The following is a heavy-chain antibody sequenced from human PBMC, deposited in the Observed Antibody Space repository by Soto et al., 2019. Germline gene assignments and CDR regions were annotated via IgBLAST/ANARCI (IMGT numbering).Heavy chain of an antibody. V-gene: IGHV1-69*01. CDR1: GGTFSSYA. J-gene: IGHJ6*02. CDR2: IIPIFGTA. Sequence: QVQLVQSGAEVKKPGSSVKVSCKASGGTFSSYAISWVRQAPGQGLEWMGGIIPIFGTANYAQKFQGRVTITADESTSTASMELSSLRSEDTAVYYCARASLGYCSGGSCYYYCGMDVWGQGTTVTVSS. CDR3: ARASLGYCSGGSCYYYCGMDV. D-gene: IGHD2-15*01.